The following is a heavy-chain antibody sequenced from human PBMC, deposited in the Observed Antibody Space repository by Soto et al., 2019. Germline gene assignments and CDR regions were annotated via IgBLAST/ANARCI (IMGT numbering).Heavy chain of an antibody. CDR2: ISYDGSNK. Sequence: HPGGSLRLSCAASGFTFSSYGMHWVRQAPGKGLEWVAVISYDGSNKYYADSVKGRFTISRDNSKNTLYLQMNSLRAEDTAVYYCAQALTIFLALDIWGQGTMVTVSS. CDR1: GFTFSSYG. J-gene: IGHJ3*02. D-gene: IGHD3-3*01. V-gene: IGHV3-30*18. CDR3: AQALTIFLALDI.